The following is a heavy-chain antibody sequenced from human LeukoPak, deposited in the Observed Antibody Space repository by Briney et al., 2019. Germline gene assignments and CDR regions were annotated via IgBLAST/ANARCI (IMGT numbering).Heavy chain of an antibody. CDR1: GFTFSSYA. CDR3: ARGESGSYGPVSY. CDR2: ISYDGSNK. J-gene: IGHJ4*02. Sequence: PGGSLRLSCAASGFTFSSYAMHWVRQAPGKGLEWVAVISYDGSNKYYADSVKDRFTISRDNSKNTLYLQKNSLRAEDTAVYYCARGESGSYGPVSYWGQGTLVTVSS. D-gene: IGHD1-26*01. V-gene: IGHV3-30*04.